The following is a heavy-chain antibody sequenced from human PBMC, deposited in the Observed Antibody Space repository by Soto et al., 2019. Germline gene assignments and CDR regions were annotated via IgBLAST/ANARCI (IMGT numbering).Heavy chain of an antibody. J-gene: IGHJ4*02. V-gene: IGHV1-69*13. Sequence: GASVKVSCKASGGTFSSYAISWVRQAPGQGLEWMGGIIPIFGTANYAQKFQGRVTITADESTSTAYMELSSLRSEDTAVYYCARAAYYYDSSRYYSKFDYWGQGTLFTVSS. CDR1: GGTFSSYA. D-gene: IGHD3-22*01. CDR2: IIPIFGTA. CDR3: ARAAYYYDSSRYYSKFDY.